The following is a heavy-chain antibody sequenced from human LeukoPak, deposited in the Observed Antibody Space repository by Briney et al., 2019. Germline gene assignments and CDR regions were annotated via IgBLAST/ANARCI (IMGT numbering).Heavy chain of an antibody. D-gene: IGHD6-19*01. CDR2: IYYSGST. CDR1: GGSISSYY. V-gene: IGHV4-59*01. CDR3: ARTSSGWFHYFDY. J-gene: IGHJ4*02. Sequence: SETLSLTCTVSGGSISSYYWSWIRQPPGKGLEWIGYIYYSGSTNYNPSLKSRVTISVDTSKNQFSLKLSSGTAADTAVHYCARTSSGWFHYFDYWGQGTLVTVSS.